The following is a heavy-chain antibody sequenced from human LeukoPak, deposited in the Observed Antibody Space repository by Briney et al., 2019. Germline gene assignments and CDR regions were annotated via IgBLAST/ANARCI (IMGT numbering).Heavy chain of an antibody. Sequence: GGSLRLSCAASGFTFSNYGMHWVRQAPGKGLEWVAFIRYDESNTYYADSVKGRFTISRDNSRNTLYLQMNSLRAEDTAVYYCAKGGSSYSYSCDYWGQGTLVTVSS. J-gene: IGHJ4*02. V-gene: IGHV3-30*02. CDR1: GFTFSNYG. D-gene: IGHD6-13*01. CDR2: IRYDESNT. CDR3: AKGGSSYSYSCDY.